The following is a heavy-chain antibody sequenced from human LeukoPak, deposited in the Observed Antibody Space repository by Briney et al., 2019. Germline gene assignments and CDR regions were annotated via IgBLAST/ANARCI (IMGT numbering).Heavy chain of an antibody. J-gene: IGHJ4*02. CDR1: GFSFNSYA. CDR3: ARVSRRFDY. V-gene: IGHV3-7*04. CDR2: IKQDGSEK. Sequence: GGSLRLSCAASGFSFNSYAMTWVRQAPGKGLEWVANIKQDGSEKYYVDSVKGRFTISRDNAKNSLYLQMNSLRAEDTAVYYCARVSRRFDYWGQGTLVTVSS.